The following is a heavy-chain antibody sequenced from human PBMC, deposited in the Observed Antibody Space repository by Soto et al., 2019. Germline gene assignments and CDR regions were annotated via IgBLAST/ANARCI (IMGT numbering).Heavy chain of an antibody. D-gene: IGHD6-13*01. CDR3: ARGPYSSTYYYYYYYGMDV. CDR2: INHSGST. V-gene: IGHV4-34*01. J-gene: IGHJ6*02. CDR1: GGSFSGYY. Sequence: LSLTCAVYGGSFSGYYWSWIRQLPGKGLEWIGEINHSGSTNYNPSLKSRVTISVDTSKNQFSLKLSSVTAADTAVYYCARGPYSSTYYYYYYYGMDVWGQGTTVTVSS.